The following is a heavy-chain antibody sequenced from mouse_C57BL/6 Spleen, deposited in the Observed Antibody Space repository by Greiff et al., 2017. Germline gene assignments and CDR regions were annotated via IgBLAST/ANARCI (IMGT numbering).Heavy chain of an antibody. Sequence: VQLQQSGAELVKPGASVKLSCTASGFNIKNTYMHWVKQRPEQGLEWIGRIDPANGNTKYAPNFQGKATITADTSSNTAYLLLSSLTSEDTAIYYCARGYGSSLYAMDYWGQGTSVTVSS. D-gene: IGHD1-1*01. CDR1: GFNIKNTY. J-gene: IGHJ4*01. CDR3: ARGYGSSLYAMDY. CDR2: IDPANGNT. V-gene: IGHV14-3*01.